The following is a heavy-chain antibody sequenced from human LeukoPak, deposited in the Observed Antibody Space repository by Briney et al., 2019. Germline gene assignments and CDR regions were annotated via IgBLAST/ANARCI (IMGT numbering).Heavy chain of an antibody. Sequence: GGSLRLSCAASGFSFSDYYMTWIRQAPGKGLEWVSYISGSGSTIYYTDSVKGRFTMSRDNAKNSLYLQMNSLRAEDTAVHYCARAGRGFNYGYSDYWGQGTLVTVSS. CDR2: ISGSGSTI. CDR1: GFSFSDYY. V-gene: IGHV3-11*04. D-gene: IGHD5-18*01. CDR3: ARAGRGFNYGYSDY. J-gene: IGHJ4*02.